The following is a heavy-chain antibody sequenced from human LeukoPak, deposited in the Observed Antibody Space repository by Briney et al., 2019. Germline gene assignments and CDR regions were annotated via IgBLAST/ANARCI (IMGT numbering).Heavy chain of an antibody. CDR1: GASITGHS. Sequence: SETLSLTCTVSGASITGHSWSWFRQPPGKGREWIGFIYYSGTTNYNPSLKSRVTISVDTSKNQFSLTLSSVTAADTAVYYCARHLGGGIYFDYWGQGTLVTVSS. CDR2: IYYSGTT. D-gene: IGHD3-16*01. V-gene: IGHV4-59*08. J-gene: IGHJ4*02. CDR3: ARHLGGGIYFDY.